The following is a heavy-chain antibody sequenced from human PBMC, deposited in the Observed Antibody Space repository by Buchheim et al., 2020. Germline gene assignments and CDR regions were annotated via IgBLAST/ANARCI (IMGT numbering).Heavy chain of an antibody. CDR2: IWYDGSNN. J-gene: IGHJ6*02. D-gene: IGHD5-12*01. CDR1: GFTFSSYL. Sequence: QVQLVESGGGVVQPGRSLRPSCAASGFTFSSYLMHWVRQAPGKGLEWVAVIWYDGSNNYYADSVKGRFTISRDNSKNTLYLQMKGLRAEDTAVYYCAREVATIPLRGMDVWGQGTT. CDR3: AREVATIPLRGMDV. V-gene: IGHV3-33*01.